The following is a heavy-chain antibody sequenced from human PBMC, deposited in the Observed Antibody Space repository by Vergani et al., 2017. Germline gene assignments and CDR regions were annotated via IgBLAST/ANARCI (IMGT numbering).Heavy chain of an antibody. J-gene: IGHJ4*02. V-gene: IGHV3-30*02. D-gene: IGHD3-16*01. CDR1: GFTLRNYD. CDR3: AKHFRGWGIDY. Sequence: QVQLVESGGGVVQRGGSRRHSGAPSGFTLRNYDTQWIRQGQGKGLEFVAFIQFDGSNQYYADSVKGRFTLSRDFSKNTLYLQMNSLGTDDTATYYCAKHFRGWGIDYWGQGTQVIVSS. CDR2: IQFDGSNQ.